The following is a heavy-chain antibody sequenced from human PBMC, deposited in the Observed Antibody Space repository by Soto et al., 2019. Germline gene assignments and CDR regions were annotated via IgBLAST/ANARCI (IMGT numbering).Heavy chain of an antibody. D-gene: IGHD2-21*02. CDR3: ARWVEVYCGGDCYPYYGMDV. J-gene: IGHJ6*02. CDR2: INPNSGGT. V-gene: IGHV1-2*04. Sequence: GASVKVSCKASGYTFTGYYMHWVRQAPGQGLEWMGWINPNSGGTNYAQKFQGWVTMTRDTSISTAYMELSRLRSDDTAVYYCARWVEVYCGGDCYPYYGMDVWGQGTTVTVSS. CDR1: GYTFTGYY.